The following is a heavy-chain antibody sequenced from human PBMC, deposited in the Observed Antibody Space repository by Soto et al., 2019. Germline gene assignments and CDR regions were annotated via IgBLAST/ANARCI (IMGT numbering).Heavy chain of an antibody. J-gene: IGHJ4*02. CDR1: GYTFTSYA. CDR3: XXXLVGATPIDY. D-gene: IGHD1-26*01. V-gene: IGHV1-3*01. CDR2: INAGNGNT. Sequence: QVQLVQSGAEVKKPGASVKVSCKASGYTFTSYAMHWVRQAPGQRLEWMGWINAGNGNTKYSQKCQGRVTITRDTXXXXXXXXXXXXXXXXXXXXXXXXXLVGATPIDYWGQGTLVT.